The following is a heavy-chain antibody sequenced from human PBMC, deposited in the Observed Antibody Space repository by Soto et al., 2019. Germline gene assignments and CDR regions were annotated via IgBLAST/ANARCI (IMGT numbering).Heavy chain of an antibody. CDR3: ARVPRGRHYDLWSGYLYFDS. CDR1: GFTFSSYA. V-gene: IGHV3-23*01. CDR2: ISGSGGST. Sequence: EVQLLESGGGLVQPGGSLRLSCAASGFTFSSYAMSWVRQAPGKGLEWVSAISGSGGSTYYEDSVKGRFTISRDKYKNNLQLQMNSLRAEDTAVYCCARVPRGRHYDLWSGYLYFDSWGQGTLVTVSS. D-gene: IGHD3-3*01. J-gene: IGHJ4*02.